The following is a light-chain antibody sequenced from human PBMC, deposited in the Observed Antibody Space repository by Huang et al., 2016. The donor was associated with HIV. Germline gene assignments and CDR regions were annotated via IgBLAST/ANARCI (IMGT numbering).Light chain of an antibody. CDR2: GAS. CDR3: QQYSDWPLWT. J-gene: IGKJ1*01. V-gene: IGKV3-15*01. Sequence: EIVMTQSPATLSVSPGERATLSCRASQSVSNNLAWYQQKLGQAPRLLIYGASTRATGIPARFSGRGSGTDFTLTISSLQSEDFAVYYGQQYSDWPLWTFGQGSKVEIK. CDR1: QSVSNN.